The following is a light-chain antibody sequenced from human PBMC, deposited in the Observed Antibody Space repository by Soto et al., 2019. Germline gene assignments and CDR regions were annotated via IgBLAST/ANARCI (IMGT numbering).Light chain of an antibody. V-gene: IGKV3-15*01. CDR2: GAS. J-gene: IGKJ1*01. CDR1: QSVSSN. Sequence: EIVMTQSPATLSVSPGERATLSFRASQSVSSNLAWYQQKPGQAPRLLIYGASTRATDVPARFSGSGSGTEFTLTISSLQPDDFATYYCQQYNSYSTFGQGTKVDI. CDR3: QQYNSYST.